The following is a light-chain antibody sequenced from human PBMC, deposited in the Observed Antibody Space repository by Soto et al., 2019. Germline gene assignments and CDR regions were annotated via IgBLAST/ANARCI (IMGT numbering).Light chain of an antibody. CDR3: ETWDSSLSAGV. V-gene: IGLV1-51*02. J-gene: IGLJ3*02. CDR2: ENN. Sequence: QSVLTQPPSVSAAPGQTVTISCSGSSSNIGNNYVSWYQQLPGTAPKLLIYENNKRPSGIPDRFSGSKSGTSATLGITGLQTGDEADYYCETWDSSLSAGVFGGVTKLTVL. CDR1: SSNIGNNY.